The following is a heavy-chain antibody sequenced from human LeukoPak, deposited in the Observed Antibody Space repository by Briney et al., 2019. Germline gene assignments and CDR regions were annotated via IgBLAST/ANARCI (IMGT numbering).Heavy chain of an antibody. CDR2: ISGSGGST. Sequence: GGSLRLSCAASGFTFSSYAMSWVSQAPGKGLEWGSAISGSGGSTYYADSVKGRFTISRDNSKNTLYLQMNSLRAEDTAVYYCAKDRQYSYGSYFDYWGQGTLVTVSS. D-gene: IGHD5-18*01. CDR1: GFTFSSYA. V-gene: IGHV3-23*01. J-gene: IGHJ4*02. CDR3: AKDRQYSYGSYFDY.